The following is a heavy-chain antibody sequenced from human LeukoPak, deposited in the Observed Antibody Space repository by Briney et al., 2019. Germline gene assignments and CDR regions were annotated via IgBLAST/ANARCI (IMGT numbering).Heavy chain of an antibody. CDR3: VRGYRGKYGFWDY. CDR2: INPDGTTT. CDR1: GFTFTSDW. J-gene: IGHJ4*02. D-gene: IGHD5-12*01. Sequence: GGSLRLSCAASGFTFTSDWIHWVRQAPGKGLVWVSRINPDGTTTNYADSVKGRFTISRDNAKNTVYLQTNTLRAEDTAFYHCVRGYRGKYGFWDYWGQGTLVTVSS. V-gene: IGHV3-74*01.